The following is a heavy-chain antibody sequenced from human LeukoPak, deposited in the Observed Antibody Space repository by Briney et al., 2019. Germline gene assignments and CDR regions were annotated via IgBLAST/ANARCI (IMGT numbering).Heavy chain of an antibody. J-gene: IGHJ5*02. CDR3: ARSGCSSTSCYLHNWFDP. V-gene: IGHV1-69*02. Sequence: SVKVSCKASGGTFSSYTISWVLQAPGQGLEWMGRIIPILGIANYAQKFQGRVTITADKYTSTAYMELSSLRSEDTAVYYCARSGCSSTSCYLHNWFDPWGQGTLVTVSS. CDR1: GGTFSSYT. D-gene: IGHD2-2*01. CDR2: IIPILGIA.